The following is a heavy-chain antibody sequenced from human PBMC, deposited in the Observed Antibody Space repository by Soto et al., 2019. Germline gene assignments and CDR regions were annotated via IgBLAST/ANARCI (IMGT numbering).Heavy chain of an antibody. J-gene: IGHJ4*02. CDR2: IYYSGST. CDR1: GGSISISNYY. Sequence: SETLSLTCTVSGGSISISNYYWGWIRQPPGKGLEWIGNIYYSGSTHYKPSLKSRVTISVDTSKKQFSLKLTSVTAADTAVYYCGSEWFGESPFDYWGQGTLVTVSS. D-gene: IGHD3-10*01. CDR3: GSEWFGESPFDY. V-gene: IGHV4-39*01.